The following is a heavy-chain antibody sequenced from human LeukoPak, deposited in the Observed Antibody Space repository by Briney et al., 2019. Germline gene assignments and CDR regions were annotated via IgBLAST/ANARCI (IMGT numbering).Heavy chain of an antibody. CDR1: GGSISSSSYY. Sequence: SETLSLTCTVSGGSISSSSYYWGWIRQPPGKGLEWIGSIYYSGSTYYNPSLKSRVTISVDTSKNQFSLKLSSVTAADTAVYYCAETAGYSSASWYFDLWGRGALVTVSS. CDR3: AETAGYSSASWYFDL. J-gene: IGHJ2*01. CDR2: IYYSGST. D-gene: IGHD6-25*01. V-gene: IGHV4-39*07.